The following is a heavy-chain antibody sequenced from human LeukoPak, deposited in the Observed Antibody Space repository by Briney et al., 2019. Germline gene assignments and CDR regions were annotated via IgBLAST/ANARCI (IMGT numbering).Heavy chain of an antibody. D-gene: IGHD3-10*01. CDR2: IYYSGST. CDR1: GYSISSGYY. Sequence: SETLSLTCAVSGYSISSGYYWGWIRQPPGKGLEWIGSIYYSGSTYYNPSLKSRVTISVDTSKNQFSLKLSSVTAADTAVYYCASKLTMVRGVSRYMDVWGKGTTVTVSS. CDR3: ASKLTMVRGVSRYMDV. J-gene: IGHJ6*03. V-gene: IGHV4-38-2*01.